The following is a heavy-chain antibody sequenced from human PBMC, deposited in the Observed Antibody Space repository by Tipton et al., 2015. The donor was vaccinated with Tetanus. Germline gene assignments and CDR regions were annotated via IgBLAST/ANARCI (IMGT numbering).Heavy chain of an antibody. J-gene: IGHJ4*02. Sequence: TLSLTCTVSGGSINNSAWWSWVRQPPGKGLEWIGEISQTGSTNHNLSLRSRVTLSVDKSKNQFSLDLTSVTAADTAVYFCAGVTAQRTELYFDHWGQGTLVTVSS. CDR2: ISQTGST. CDR3: AGVTAQRTELYFDH. V-gene: IGHV4-4*01. CDR1: GGSINNSAW. D-gene: IGHD6-13*01.